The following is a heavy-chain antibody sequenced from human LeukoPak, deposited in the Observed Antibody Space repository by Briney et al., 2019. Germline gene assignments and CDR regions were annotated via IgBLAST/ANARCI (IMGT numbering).Heavy chain of an antibody. CDR2: THNSGST. D-gene: IGHD6-19*01. J-gene: IGHJ4*02. CDR3: ARGGWSLDS. V-gene: IGHV4-59*01. Sequence: PSETLSLTCTVSGGSISSSYWSWFRQSPGKGLEWIGYTHNSGSTNYHPSLKSRVTMSVDTAKNQFSLNLTSVTAADTAVYFCARGGWSLDSWGQGTLVTVSS. CDR1: GGSISSSY.